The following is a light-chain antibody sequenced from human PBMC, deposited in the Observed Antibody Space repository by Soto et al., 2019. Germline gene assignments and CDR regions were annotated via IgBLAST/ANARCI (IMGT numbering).Light chain of an antibody. CDR2: RAS. Sequence: EIVMTQSPATLSVSPGERATLSCRASQSVSSNLAWDQQKPGQAPRLLIYRASTRATGIPARFSGSGSGTEFTLTISRMQSEDVGVYYCQQYNNWPGTFGGGTKV. V-gene: IGKV3-15*01. CDR1: QSVSSN. J-gene: IGKJ4*01. CDR3: QQYNNWPGT.